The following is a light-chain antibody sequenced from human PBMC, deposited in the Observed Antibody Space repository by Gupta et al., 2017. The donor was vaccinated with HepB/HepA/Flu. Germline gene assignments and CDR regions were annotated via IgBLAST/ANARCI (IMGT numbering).Light chain of an antibody. CDR2: GKN. Sequence: SSELTQDPAVSVALGQTVRITCQGDSLRSYYASWYQQKPGQAPVLVIYGKNKRPSGIPDRFSGASSGNTASLTITGAQAEDEADYYCNARDSSGNNLVVFGGGTKLTVL. CDR3: NARDSSGNNLVV. CDR1: SLRSYY. V-gene: IGLV3-19*01. J-gene: IGLJ2*01.